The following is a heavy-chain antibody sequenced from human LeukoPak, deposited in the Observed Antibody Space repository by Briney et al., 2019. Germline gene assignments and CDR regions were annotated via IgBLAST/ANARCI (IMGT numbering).Heavy chain of an antibody. CDR1: GGTFSSYA. CDR2: IIPILGIA. Sequence: ASVKVSCKASGGTFSSYAISWVRQAPGQGLEWMGRIIPILGIANHAQKFQGRVTITADKSTSTAYMELSSLRSEDTAVYYCARERGSSIAARRGNFDYWGQGTLVTVSS. CDR3: ARERGSSIAARRGNFDY. V-gene: IGHV1-69*04. J-gene: IGHJ4*02. D-gene: IGHD6-6*01.